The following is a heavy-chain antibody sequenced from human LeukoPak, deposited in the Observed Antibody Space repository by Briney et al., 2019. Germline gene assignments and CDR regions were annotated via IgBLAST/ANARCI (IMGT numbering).Heavy chain of an antibody. D-gene: IGHD2-15*01. V-gene: IGHV5-51*01. CDR2: IYPGDSDT. CDR3: ARHSEGYCSGGSCYHYYDSSGYPPDY. Sequence: GESLKISCKGSGYSFTSYWIGWVRQMPGKGLEWMGIIYPGDSDTRYSPSFQGQVTISADKSISTAYLQWSSLRASDTAMYYCARHSEGYCSGGSCYHYYDSSGYPPDYWGQGTLVTVSS. CDR1: GYSFTSYW. J-gene: IGHJ4*02.